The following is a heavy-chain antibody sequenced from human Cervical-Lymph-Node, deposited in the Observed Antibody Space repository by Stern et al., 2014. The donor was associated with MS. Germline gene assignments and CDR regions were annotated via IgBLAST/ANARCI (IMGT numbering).Heavy chain of an antibody. CDR1: GFSLTTSGMC. CDR2: IDWEGDK. Sequence: QITLKESGPALVRPTQTLTLTCDFSGFSLTTSGMCVSWIRQTPGKALEWLALIDWEGDKYYNSTLKTRLTISKDTSKNHVVLTMTDVAPVDTATYYCARMRWNDNIFDHWGQGSLVTV. J-gene: IGHJ4*02. CDR3: ARMRWNDNIFDH. D-gene: IGHD1-1*01. V-gene: IGHV2-70*01.